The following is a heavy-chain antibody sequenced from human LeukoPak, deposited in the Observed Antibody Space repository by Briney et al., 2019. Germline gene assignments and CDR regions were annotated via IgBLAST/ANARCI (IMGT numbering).Heavy chain of an antibody. CDR1: GFTFSSYW. V-gene: IGHV3-74*01. CDR3: ARVPDGYIPPGY. D-gene: IGHD5-24*01. CDR2: INSDGSST. J-gene: IGHJ4*02. Sequence: PGGSLRLSCAASGFTFSSYWMHWVRQAPGKGLVWVSRINSDGSSTNYADSVKGRFTISRDNAKNTLYLQMNSLRAEDTAVYYCARVPDGYIPPGYWGQGTLVTVSS.